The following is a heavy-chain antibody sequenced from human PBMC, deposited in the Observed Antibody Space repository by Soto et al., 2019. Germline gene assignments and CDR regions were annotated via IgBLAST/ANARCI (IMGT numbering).Heavy chain of an antibody. CDR1: GGIFSSYA. J-gene: IGHJ4*02. Sequence: QVQLVQSGAEVKKPGSSVKVSCKASGGIFSSYAISWVRQAPGQGLEWMGGIIPIFGTANYAQKFQGRVTITADESTSTADMELSSLRSEDTAVYYCARESRYCSGGSCYFLPGIDYWGQGTLVTVSS. CDR2: IIPIFGTA. V-gene: IGHV1-69*12. CDR3: ARESRYCSGGSCYFLPGIDY. D-gene: IGHD2-15*01.